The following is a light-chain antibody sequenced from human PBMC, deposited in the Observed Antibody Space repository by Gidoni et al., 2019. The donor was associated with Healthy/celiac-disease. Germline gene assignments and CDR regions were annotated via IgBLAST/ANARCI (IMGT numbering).Light chain of an antibody. CDR3: CSYAGSYTYVV. J-gene: IGLJ2*01. CDR2: DVS. V-gene: IGLV2-11*01. Sequence: QSALTQPRPVSGSPGQSVTISCTGTSSDVGGYNYVSWYQQHPGKAPKLMIYDVSKRPSGVPDLFSGSKSGNTASLTISGLQAEDEADYYCCSYAGSYTYVVFGGGTKLTVL. CDR1: SSDVGGYNY.